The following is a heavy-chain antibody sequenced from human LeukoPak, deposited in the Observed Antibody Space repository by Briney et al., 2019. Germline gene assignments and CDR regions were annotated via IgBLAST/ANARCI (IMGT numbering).Heavy chain of an antibody. J-gene: IGHJ4*02. Sequence: GGSLRLSCAASGFTFSTYSMNWVRQTPGKGLEWLSYINSISSYKYYADSVKGRFTISRDNARNSLYLQMNSLRAEDTAVYYCARDDYGDNAVSLAYWGQGTLVTVSS. D-gene: IGHD4-23*01. CDR3: ARDDYGDNAVSLAY. CDR1: GFTFSTYS. CDR2: INSISSYK. V-gene: IGHV3-21*01.